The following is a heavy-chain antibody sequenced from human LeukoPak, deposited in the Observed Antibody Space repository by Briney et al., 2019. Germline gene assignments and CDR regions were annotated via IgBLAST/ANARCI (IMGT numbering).Heavy chain of an antibody. CDR2: IYYSGST. Sequence: SETLSLTCTVSGGSISSGGYYWSWIRQHPGKGLEWIGYIYYSGSTYYNPSLKSRVTISVDTSKNQFSLKLSSVTAADTAVYYCARDPNGNWYFDLWGRGTLVTVSS. V-gene: IGHV4-31*03. D-gene: IGHD1-1*01. CDR1: GGSISSGGYY. J-gene: IGHJ2*01. CDR3: ARDPNGNWYFDL.